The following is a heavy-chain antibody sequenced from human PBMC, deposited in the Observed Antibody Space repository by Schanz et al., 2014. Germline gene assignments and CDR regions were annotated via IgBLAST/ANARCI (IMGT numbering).Heavy chain of an antibody. J-gene: IGHJ4*02. CDR3: ARGSGTFDS. CDR1: GFNFGHYG. V-gene: IGHV3-21*04. CDR2: ISSSGSYI. Sequence: VQLVESGGGLVRPGGSLRLSCVASGFNFGHYGINWVRQAPGKGLEWVSSISSSGSYIYFPDSVKGRFTISRDNAKNSLYLQMNNLRAEDTAVYYCARGSGTFDSWGQGTLVTVSS. D-gene: IGHD3-3*01.